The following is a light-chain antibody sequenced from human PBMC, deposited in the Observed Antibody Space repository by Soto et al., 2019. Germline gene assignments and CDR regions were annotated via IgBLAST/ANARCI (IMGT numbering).Light chain of an antibody. V-gene: IGLV2-14*03. Sequence: QSALTQPASVSGSPGQSITISCTGTSSDVGDHNYVSWYQQQPGKAPKLMIYAVSNRPSGVSNRFSGSKSGTTASLTVSGLQAEDEADYYCSSYTTSSTVIFGGGTKLTVI. CDR2: AVS. CDR1: SSDVGDHNY. CDR3: SSYTTSSTVI. J-gene: IGLJ2*01.